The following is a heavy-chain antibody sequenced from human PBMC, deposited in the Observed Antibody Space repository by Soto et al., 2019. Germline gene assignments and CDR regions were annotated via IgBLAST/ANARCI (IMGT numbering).Heavy chain of an antibody. Sequence: PGGSLRLSCAASGFTFSSYAMSWVRQAPGKGQEWVSATTGSGGGTYYADSVKGRFTISRDNSKNTLYLQMNSLRAEDTAVYYCAKEVYFGGNAYFDYCGQGTLVTVSS. CDR1: GFTFSSYA. V-gene: IGHV3-23*01. D-gene: IGHD2-15*01. CDR3: AKEVYFGGNAYFDY. J-gene: IGHJ4*02. CDR2: TTGSGGGT.